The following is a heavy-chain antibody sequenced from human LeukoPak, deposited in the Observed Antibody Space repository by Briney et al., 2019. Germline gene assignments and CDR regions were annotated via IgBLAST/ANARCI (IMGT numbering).Heavy chain of an antibody. V-gene: IGHV3-7*01. CDR2: IKQDGSEK. Sequence: GGSLRPSCAASGFTFSSYWMSWVRQAPGNGLEWVANIKQDGSEKYYVDSVKGRFTISRDNAKNSLYLQMNSLRAEDTAVYYCARDYYDSSGYYYGDYWGQGTLVTVSS. J-gene: IGHJ4*02. CDR1: GFTFSSYW. CDR3: ARDYYDSSGYYYGDY. D-gene: IGHD3-22*01.